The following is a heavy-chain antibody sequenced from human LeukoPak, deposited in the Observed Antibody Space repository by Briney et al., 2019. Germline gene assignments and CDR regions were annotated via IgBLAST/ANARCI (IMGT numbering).Heavy chain of an antibody. CDR2: VYPSGNT. J-gene: IGHJ3*02. V-gene: IGHV4-61*02. CDR1: GDSISTYYYY. Sequence: PSQTLSLTCTVSGDSISTYYYYWSWVRQPAGKGLEWIGRVYPSGNTNYNPYNPSLTDRVTISIDASRNQFSLILTSVTAADTAVFYCARRPVDYTSSDHAFDIWGQGTMVTVSS. D-gene: IGHD6-6*01. CDR3: ARRPVDYTSSDHAFDI.